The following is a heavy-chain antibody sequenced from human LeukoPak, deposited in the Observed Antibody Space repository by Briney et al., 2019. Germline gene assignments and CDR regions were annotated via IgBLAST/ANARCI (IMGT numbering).Heavy chain of an antibody. V-gene: IGHV3-11*03. Sequence: GGSLRLSCAASGCTFSDYYMSWIRQAPGKGLEWVSDISGSSTYTNYADSVKGRFTISRDNAKNSLYLQMNSLRAEDTAVYYCASRYCSGGSCYNPYWGQGTLVTVSS. CDR2: ISGSSTYT. CDR3: ASRYCSGGSCYNPY. CDR1: GCTFSDYY. J-gene: IGHJ4*02. D-gene: IGHD2-15*01.